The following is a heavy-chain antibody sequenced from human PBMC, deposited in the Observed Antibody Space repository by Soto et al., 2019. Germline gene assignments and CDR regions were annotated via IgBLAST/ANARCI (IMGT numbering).Heavy chain of an antibody. J-gene: IGHJ4*02. D-gene: IGHD5-18*01. CDR2: IYYSGST. CDR1: GGSISSGGYY. V-gene: IGHV4-31*03. CDR3: ARGDTAIVKNDY. Sequence: QVQLQESGPGLVKPSQTLSLTCTVSGGSISSGGYYWSWIRQHPGKGLEWIGYIYYSGSTYYTPSLKSRVTISVATSNNQFSLKLSSVTAADTAVYYCARGDTAIVKNDYWGQGTLVTVSS.